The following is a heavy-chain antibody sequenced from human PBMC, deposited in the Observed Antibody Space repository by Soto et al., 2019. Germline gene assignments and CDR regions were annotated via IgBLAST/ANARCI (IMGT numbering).Heavy chain of an antibody. J-gene: IGHJ4*02. CDR3: AKDRQKKGWLLSSPFDY. D-gene: IGHD3-3*01. CDR1: GFTFSSYA. V-gene: IGHV3-23*01. Sequence: GGSLRLSCAASGFTFSSYAMSWVRQAPGKGLEWVSAISGSGGSTYYADSVKGRFTISRDNSKNTLYLQMNSLRAEDTAVYYCAKDRQKKGWLLSSPFDYWGQGTMVTVYS. CDR2: ISGSGGST.